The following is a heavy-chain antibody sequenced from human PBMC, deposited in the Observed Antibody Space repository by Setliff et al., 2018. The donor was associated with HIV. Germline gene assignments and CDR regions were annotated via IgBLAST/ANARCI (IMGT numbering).Heavy chain of an antibody. D-gene: IGHD3-9*01. J-gene: IGHJ4*01. CDR3: ARLRYSVFDY. Sequence: SETLSLTCTVSGDSISSYSWNWIRQSPGGGLEWIGFIFSSGSTKYNPSLQSRVTMSIDTSKNQFSLRLTSVTAADTAVYYCARLRYSVFDYWGHGTLVTV. CDR1: GDSISSYS. CDR2: IFSSGST. V-gene: IGHV4-4*09.